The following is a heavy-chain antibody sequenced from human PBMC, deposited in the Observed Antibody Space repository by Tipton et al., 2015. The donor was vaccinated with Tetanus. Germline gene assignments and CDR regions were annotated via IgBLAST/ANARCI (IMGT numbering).Heavy chain of an antibody. Sequence: TLSLTCTVSGGSITSGGYYWSWIRQHPGKGLEWIGDIYYSGSTYYNPSLKSRVTISVDTSKNQFSLKLNSVTAADPAVYYCARDQARGARGWNYVDYWGQGTLVTVSP. J-gene: IGHJ4*02. CDR1: GGSITSGGYY. D-gene: IGHD1-26*01. CDR2: IYYSGST. V-gene: IGHV4-31*03. CDR3: ARDQARGARGWNYVDY.